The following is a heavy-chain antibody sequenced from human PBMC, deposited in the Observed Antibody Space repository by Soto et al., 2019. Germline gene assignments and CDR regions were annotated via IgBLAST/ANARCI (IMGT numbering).Heavy chain of an antibody. V-gene: IGHV1-69*13. CDR2: IIPIFGTA. Sequence: GASVKVSCKASGGTFSSYAISWVRQAPGQGLEWMGGIIPIFGTANYAQKFQGRVTITADESTSTAYMELSSLRSEDTAVYYCATHWTGVPRYYYGMDVWGQGTTVTVSS. CDR1: GGTFSSYA. CDR3: ATHWTGVPRYYYGMDV. D-gene: IGHD2-8*02. J-gene: IGHJ6*02.